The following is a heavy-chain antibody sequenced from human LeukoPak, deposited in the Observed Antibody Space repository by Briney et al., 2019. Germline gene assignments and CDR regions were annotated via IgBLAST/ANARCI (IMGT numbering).Heavy chain of an antibody. CDR1: GYTFTGYY. J-gene: IGHJ4*02. D-gene: IGHD6-13*01. CDR2: INPNSGGT. V-gene: IGHV1-2*02. CDR3: ARVIAAAGNDY. Sequence: GGSVKVSCKASGYTFTGYYMHWVRQAPGQGLEWMGWINPNSGGTNYAQKFQGRATMTRDTSISTAYMELSRLRSDDTAVYYCARVIAAAGNDYWGQGTLVTVSS.